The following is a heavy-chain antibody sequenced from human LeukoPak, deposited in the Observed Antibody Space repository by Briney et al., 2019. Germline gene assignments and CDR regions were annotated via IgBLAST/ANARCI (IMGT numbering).Heavy chain of an antibody. CDR1: GFSVTNGW. CDR2: IKDRTDGGTT. J-gene: IGHJ4*02. V-gene: IGHV3-15*01. Sequence: GGSPRLSCSASGFSVTNGWESWGRLAPGKGVEGVGRIKDRTDGGTTAYAAPVKSRFTISREDSKNTVYLEMNSLKTEDTAVYFCTTATVVWGVSAYWGQGTLVTVSS. CDR3: TTATVVWGVSAY. D-gene: IGHD3-10*01.